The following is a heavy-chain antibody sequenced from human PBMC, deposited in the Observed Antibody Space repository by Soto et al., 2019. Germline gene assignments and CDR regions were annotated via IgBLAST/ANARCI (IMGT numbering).Heavy chain of an antibody. CDR2: IYWDDDK. CDR1: GFSLSTTGVG. CDR3: AYRPSLDWGHFDS. D-gene: IGHD7-27*01. V-gene: IGHV2-5*02. J-gene: IGHJ4*02. Sequence: QITLKESGPTLVKPTQTLTLTCTFSGFSLSTTGVGVGWIRQPPGKALECLALIYWDDDKRYSPSLTNRLTNTKDTSKNQVGLTMTNMHPVDTGTYFCAYRPSLDWGHFDSWGQGTLVTVSS.